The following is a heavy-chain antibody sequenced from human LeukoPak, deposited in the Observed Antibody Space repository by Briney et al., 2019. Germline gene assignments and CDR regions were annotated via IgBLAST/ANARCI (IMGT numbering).Heavy chain of an antibody. Sequence: PGGSLRLSCAASGFTFSSYSMNWVRQAPGKGLEWVSSISSSSYIYYADSVKGRFTISRDNAKNSLYLQMNSLRAEDTAVYYCARDGGNWNYDFDYWGQGTLVTVSS. V-gene: IGHV3-21*01. CDR1: GFTFSSYS. CDR2: ISSSSYI. CDR3: ARDGGNWNYDFDY. D-gene: IGHD1-7*01. J-gene: IGHJ4*02.